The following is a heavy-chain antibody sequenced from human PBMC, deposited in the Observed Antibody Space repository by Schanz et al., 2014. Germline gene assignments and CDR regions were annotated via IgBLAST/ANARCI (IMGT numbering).Heavy chain of an antibody. V-gene: IGHV3-74*01. J-gene: IGHJ4*02. CDR1: GFTFSDSW. CDR3: VRDTDYHFDY. CDR2: TSNDGSFT. D-gene: IGHD4-17*01. Sequence: EVLLVESGGGSVQPGGSLRLSCAASGFTFSDSWMHWVRQAPGKGLVWVSRTSNDGSFTTFADSVKGRFTISRDNAKNTLYLQMNSLRAEDTAVYYCVRDTDYHFDYWGQGTLVTVSS.